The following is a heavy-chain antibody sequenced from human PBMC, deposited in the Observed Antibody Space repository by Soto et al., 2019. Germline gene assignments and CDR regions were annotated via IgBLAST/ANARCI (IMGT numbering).Heavy chain of an antibody. D-gene: IGHD6-19*01. CDR1: GYTFTSYD. Sequence: QVQLVQSGAEVKKPGASMKVSCRASGYTFTSYDINWVRQATGQGLEWMRWMNPNSGNTGYAQKFHGRVTMPRTTSVSIGYMELRRLRSEDTDVYYCARDRTVAGNDYWGQGTLVTVSS. CDR2: MNPNSGNT. CDR3: ARDRTVAGNDY. J-gene: IGHJ4*02. V-gene: IGHV1-8*01.